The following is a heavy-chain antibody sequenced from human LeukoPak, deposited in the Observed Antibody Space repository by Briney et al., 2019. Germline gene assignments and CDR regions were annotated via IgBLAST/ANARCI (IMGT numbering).Heavy chain of an antibody. D-gene: IGHD3-16*01. V-gene: IGHV3-48*01. Sequence: AGGSLRLSCAASGFTFSSYSINWVRQAPGKGLEWLSYISSSSSTIYYADSVKGRFTISRDNAKNTLYLQMKSLRAEDTALYFCARFELGATGVDYWGQGSLVIVSS. CDR2: ISSSSSTI. CDR3: ARFELGATGVDY. CDR1: GFTFSSYS. J-gene: IGHJ4*02.